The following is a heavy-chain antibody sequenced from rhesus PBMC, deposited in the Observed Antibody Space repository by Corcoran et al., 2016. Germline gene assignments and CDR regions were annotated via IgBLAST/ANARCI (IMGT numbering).Heavy chain of an antibody. D-gene: IGHD3-3*01. CDR3: ARTVTIFGLVIMGYFDY. Sequence: QVQLQESGPGLVKPSETLSLTCAVSGYSISSGYGWSWIRQPPGKGLEWIGYIGGSSGRPHYNPSLMSRVTISKDTSKNQFSLKLCSVTAADTALYYCARTVTIFGLVIMGYFDYWGQGVLVTVSS. V-gene: IGHV4-127*01. J-gene: IGHJ4*01. CDR1: GYSISSGYG. CDR2: IGGSSGRP.